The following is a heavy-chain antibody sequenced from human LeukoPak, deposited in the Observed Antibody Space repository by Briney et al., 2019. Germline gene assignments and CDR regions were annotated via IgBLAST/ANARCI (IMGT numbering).Heavy chain of an antibody. D-gene: IGHD1-1*01. CDR3: ARAKPEYNWNDMAWGNYYYMDV. Sequence: GGSLRLSCAASGFTFSSYEMNWVRQAPGKGLEWVSYISSSGSTIYYADSVKGRSTISRDNSKNTLYLQMNSLRAEDTAVYYCARAKPEYNWNDMAWGNYYYMDVWGKGTTVTISS. V-gene: IGHV3-48*03. J-gene: IGHJ6*03. CDR1: GFTFSSYE. CDR2: ISSSGSTI.